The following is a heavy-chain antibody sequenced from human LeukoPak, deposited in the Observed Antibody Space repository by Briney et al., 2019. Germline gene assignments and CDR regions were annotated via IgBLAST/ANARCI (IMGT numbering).Heavy chain of an antibody. J-gene: IGHJ4*02. V-gene: IGHV1-69*04. CDR3: ARVDTAMVIDY. Sequence: SVKVSCKASGGTLSSYAISWVRQAPGQGLEWMGRIIPILGIANYAQKFQGRVTITEDKSTSTAYMELSSLRSEDTAVYYCARVDTAMVIDYWGQGTLVTVSS. CDR2: IIPILGIA. D-gene: IGHD5-18*01. CDR1: GGTLSSYA.